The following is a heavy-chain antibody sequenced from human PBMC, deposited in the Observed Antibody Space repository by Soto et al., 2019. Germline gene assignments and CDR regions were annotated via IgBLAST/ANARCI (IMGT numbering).Heavy chain of an antibody. CDR3: AKNPGYYYDSTGYHFDY. V-gene: IGHV3-23*01. D-gene: IGHD3-22*01. Sequence: PGGSLRLSGAASEFTFSNYAMSWVRQAPGKGLEWVSAISYGGGTTYYADSVKGRFTISRDNSKNTLYLQMNSLRAEDTAVYYCAKNPGYYYDSTGYHFDYWGQGTLVTVSS. J-gene: IGHJ4*02. CDR1: EFTFSNYA. CDR2: ISYGGGTT.